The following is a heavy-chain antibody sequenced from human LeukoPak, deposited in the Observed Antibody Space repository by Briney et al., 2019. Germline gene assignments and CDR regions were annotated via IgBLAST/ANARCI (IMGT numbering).Heavy chain of an antibody. CDR1: GFTFGNFW. J-gene: IGHJ4*02. D-gene: IGHD2-8*02. CDR2: MKGDGSLI. Sequence: GGSLRLSCAASGFTFGNFWMSWVRQAPGRGLQWVASMKGDGSLIYYVDSVKGRFTISRDNARNSLYLQMNSLRAEDTAVYYCARLFGGVTTFDYWGQGTLVTVSS. V-gene: IGHV3-7*01. CDR3: ARLFGGVTTFDY.